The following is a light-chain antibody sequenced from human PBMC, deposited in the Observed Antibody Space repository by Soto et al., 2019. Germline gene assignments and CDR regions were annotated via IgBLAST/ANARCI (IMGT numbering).Light chain of an antibody. Sequence: DIVMTQSPLSLPVTPGEPASISCRSSQSLLHSNGYNYLDWYLQKPGQSPQLLIYLGSNRASGVPDRCSGSGSGTDFTLKISRVEAEDVGVYYCMQALQFPLFGQGTKVEIK. CDR2: LGS. V-gene: IGKV2-28*01. CDR3: MQALQFPL. J-gene: IGKJ1*01. CDR1: QSLLHSNGYNY.